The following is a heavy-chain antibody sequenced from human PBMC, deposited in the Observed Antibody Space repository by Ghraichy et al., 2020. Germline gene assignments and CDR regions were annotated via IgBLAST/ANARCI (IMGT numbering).Heavy chain of an antibody. CDR1: GFTFSSYA. CDR3: AKDPYYDFWSGYYPVNYFDY. J-gene: IGHJ4*02. CDR2: ISGSGGST. Sequence: GSLRLSCAASGFTFSSYAMSWVRQAPGKGLEWVSAISGSGGSTYYADSVKGRFTISRDNSKNTLYLQMNSLRAEDTAVYYCAKDPYYDFWSGYYPVNYFDYWGQGTLVTVSS. D-gene: IGHD3-3*01. V-gene: IGHV3-23*01.